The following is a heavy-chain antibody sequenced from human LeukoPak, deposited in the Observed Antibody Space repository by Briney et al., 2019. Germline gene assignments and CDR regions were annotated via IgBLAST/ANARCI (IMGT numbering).Heavy chain of an antibody. J-gene: IGHJ4*02. CDR1: GGSISSGGYY. CDR2: IYYSGST. CDR3: ARDSYRRGVSNYFDY. D-gene: IGHD3-10*01. V-gene: IGHV4-31*03. Sequence: TSQTLSLTCTVSGGSISSGGYYWSWIRQHPGKGLEWIGYIYYSGSTYYNPSPKSRVTISVDTSKNQFSLKLSSVTAADTAVYYCARDSYRRGVSNYFDYWGQGTLVTVSS.